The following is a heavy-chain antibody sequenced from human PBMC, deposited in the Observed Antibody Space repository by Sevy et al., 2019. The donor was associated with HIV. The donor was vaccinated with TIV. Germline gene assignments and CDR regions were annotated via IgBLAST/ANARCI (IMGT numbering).Heavy chain of an antibody. D-gene: IGHD3-22*01. CDR1: GFTFSSHS. CDR3: AXVXPYYDSNVSDF. V-gene: IGHV3-48*02. CDR2: ISGTGNTI. Sequence: GESLKISCAASGFTFSSHSMNWVRQTPGKGLEWISYISGTGNTIYYADSVKGRFTISRDNAKNSLYLQLKSLRDEDTAIYXCAXVXPYYDSNVSDFWGQGSLVTVSS. J-gene: IGHJ4*02.